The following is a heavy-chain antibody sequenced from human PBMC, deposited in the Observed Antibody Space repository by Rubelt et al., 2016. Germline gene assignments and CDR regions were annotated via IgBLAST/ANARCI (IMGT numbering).Heavy chain of an antibody. V-gene: IGHV4-39*07. CDR1: GGSVISGYY. D-gene: IGHD6-19*01. CDR3: ARVGGLAVAGTSNWHDP. J-gene: IGHJ5*02. Sequence: QLQLQESGPGLVKPSETLSLTCTVSGGSVISGYYWGWIRQPPGKGLEWIGCIYYGGTTYYKPSLESRVTMSVDTSKNQICLTRTSGTAADTAVYYWARVGGLAVAGTSNWHDPWGQGTLVTVSS. CDR2: IYYGGTT.